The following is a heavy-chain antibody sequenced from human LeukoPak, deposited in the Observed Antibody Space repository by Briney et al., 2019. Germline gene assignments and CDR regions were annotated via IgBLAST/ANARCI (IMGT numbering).Heavy chain of an antibody. Sequence: GGSLTLSCAASGFTFSSYEMHWAPHAPGKGLRWLSVNSSSCSTIYYAVSVKGRFTISRDNAKNSLYLQMNSLRAEDTAVYYCARVGRGYYGMDVWGQGTTVTVSS. CDR3: ARVGRGYYGMDV. CDR2: NSSSCSTI. J-gene: IGHJ6*02. CDR1: GFTFSSYE. V-gene: IGHV3-48*03. D-gene: IGHD3/OR15-3a*01.